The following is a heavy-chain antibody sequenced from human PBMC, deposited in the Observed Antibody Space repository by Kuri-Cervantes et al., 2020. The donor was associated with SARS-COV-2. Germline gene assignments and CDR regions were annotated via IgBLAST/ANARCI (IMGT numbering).Heavy chain of an antibody. D-gene: IGHD4-11*01. CDR3: AKSDSYSNYVVYYYYYMDV. CDR2: ISYDGSNK. V-gene: IGHV3-30*04. Sequence: GGSLRLSCAASGFTFSSYAMHWVRQAPGKGLEWVAVISYDGSNKYYADSVKGRFTISRDNSKNTLYLQMNSLRAEDTAVYYCAKSDSYSNYVVYYYYYMDVWGKGTTVTVSS. CDR1: GFTFSSYA. J-gene: IGHJ6*03.